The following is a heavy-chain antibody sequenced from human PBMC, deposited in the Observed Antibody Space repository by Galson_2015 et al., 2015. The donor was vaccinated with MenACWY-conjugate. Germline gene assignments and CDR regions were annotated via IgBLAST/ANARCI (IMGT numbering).Heavy chain of an antibody. CDR2: IKGDGSST. CDR3: VKGFDI. CDR1: EFTSSKHW. Sequence: SLRLSCAASEFTSSKHWMHWVRQAPGKGLVWVSRIKGDGSSTSYADSVKGRFTISRDNAKNTLYLQMNSLRAEDTAVYYCVKGFDIWGQGTMVTVSS. J-gene: IGHJ3*02. V-gene: IGHV3-74*01.